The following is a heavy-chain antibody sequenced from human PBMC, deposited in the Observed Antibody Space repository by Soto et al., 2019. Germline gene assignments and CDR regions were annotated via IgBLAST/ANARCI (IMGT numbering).Heavy chain of an antibody. CDR2: IYYSGST. D-gene: IGHD4-4*01. Sequence: SETLSLTCTVSGGSISSGDYYWSWIRQPPGKGLEWIGYIYYSGSTYYNPSLKSRVTISVDTSKNQFSLKLSSVTAADTAVYYCARERVTTTWAYYYYYGMDVWGQGTTVTVSS. V-gene: IGHV4-30-4*01. CDR3: ARERVTTTWAYYYYYGMDV. J-gene: IGHJ6*02. CDR1: GGSISSGDYY.